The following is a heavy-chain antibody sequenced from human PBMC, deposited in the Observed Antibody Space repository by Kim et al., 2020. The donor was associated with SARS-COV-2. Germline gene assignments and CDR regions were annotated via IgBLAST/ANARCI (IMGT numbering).Heavy chain of an antibody. CDR2: ISGSGGTT. CDR3: AKNRYSSSWYYFDY. Sequence: GGSLRLSCAASGFTFSSYAMNWVRQAPGEGLEWVSAISGSGGTTYSADSVKGRFTISRDNSKNTLYLHMNNLRAEDTAAYYCAKNRYSSSWYYFDYWGQG. V-gene: IGHV3-23*01. CDR1: GFTFSSYA. D-gene: IGHD6-13*01. J-gene: IGHJ4*02.